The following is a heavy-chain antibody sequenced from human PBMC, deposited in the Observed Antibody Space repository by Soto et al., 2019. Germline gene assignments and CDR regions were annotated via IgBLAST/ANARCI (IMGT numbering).Heavy chain of an antibody. Sequence: VVSRILSCVVSGFTFNNYGINWVRQAPGKGLEWVSTVSKSDYTYYSDSVKGRFTISRDNAKNSVSLQMNTLRAEDTAVYYCAREDSIIIPAVSDFWGQGTLVTVSS. CDR2: VSKSDYT. J-gene: IGHJ4*02. CDR1: GFTFNNYG. D-gene: IGHD2-2*01. V-gene: IGHV3-21*01. CDR3: AREDSIIIPAVSDF.